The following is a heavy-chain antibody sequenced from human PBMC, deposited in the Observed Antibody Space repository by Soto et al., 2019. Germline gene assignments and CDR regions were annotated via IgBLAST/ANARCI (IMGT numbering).Heavy chain of an antibody. Sequence: QVQLVQSGAEVTKPGSSVKVSCKASGGTFSSYAISWVRQAPGQGLEWMGGIIPIFGTANYAQKFQGRVTLTEDESTSTDYMELSSLGSEDTAVYYCARVYLQDGYNSAVGDYWGQGTLVTVSS. CDR2: IIPIFGTA. J-gene: IGHJ4*02. CDR1: GGTFSSYA. CDR3: ARVYLQDGYNSAVGDY. D-gene: IGHD5-12*01. V-gene: IGHV1-69*01.